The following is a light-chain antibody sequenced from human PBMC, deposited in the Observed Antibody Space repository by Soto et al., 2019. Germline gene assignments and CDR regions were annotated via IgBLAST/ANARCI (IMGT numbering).Light chain of an antibody. J-gene: IGLJ2*01. CDR3: AAWDDGLKGWL. CDR2: RDD. CDR1: ISNIGGNT. V-gene: IGLV1-44*01. Sequence: QSVLTQAPSTPGTPGQRVTISCSGTISNIGGNTVNWYQQVPGTAPKLLIYRDDQRPSGVPDRFSGSKSATSASLAISGLQSEDEADYYCAAWDDGLKGWLFGGGTKVTVL.